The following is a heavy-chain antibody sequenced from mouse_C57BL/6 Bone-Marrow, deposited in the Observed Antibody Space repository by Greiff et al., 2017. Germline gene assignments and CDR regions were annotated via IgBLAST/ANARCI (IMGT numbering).Heavy chain of an antibody. D-gene: IGHD2-4*01. CDR3: ARRGYDYYFDY. CDR2: INPSSGYT. V-gene: IGHV1-7*01. J-gene: IGHJ2*01. Sequence: VQLQQSGAELAKPGASVKLSCKASGYTFTSYWMHWVKQRPGQGLEWIGYINPSSGYTKYNQKFKDKATLTADTSSSTAYMQLSSLTYEDSAVYYCARRGYDYYFDYGGQGTTLTVSA. CDR1: GYTFTSYW.